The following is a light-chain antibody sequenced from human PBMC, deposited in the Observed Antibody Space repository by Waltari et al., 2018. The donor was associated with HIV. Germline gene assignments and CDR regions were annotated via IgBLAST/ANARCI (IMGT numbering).Light chain of an antibody. V-gene: IGLV2-11*01. CDR3: CSYAGAYTYV. CDR1: SSDIGYFDY. J-gene: IGLJ1*01. Sequence: QSALTQPRPVSGSPGQSVTISCTGPSSDIGYFDYVSWYQQYPGKAPKVIIYEVDQRPSGVPDRFMGSKSGITASLTISGLQGEDEADYYCCSYAGAYTYVFGTGTKVNVL. CDR2: EVD.